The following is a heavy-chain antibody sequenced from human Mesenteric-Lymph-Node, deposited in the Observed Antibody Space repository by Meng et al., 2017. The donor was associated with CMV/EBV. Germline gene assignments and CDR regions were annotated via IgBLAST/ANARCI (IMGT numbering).Heavy chain of an antibody. V-gene: IGHV3-23*01. CDR2: ISGNGDTT. Sequence: TFTNYAMSWVRRAPGKGLEWVSVISGNGDTTYYADSVRGRFAISRDNSKNTLYLQMNSLRAEDTAVYYCARHYDFWSGNPSTKFDYWGQGTLVTVSS. CDR3: ARHYDFWSGNPSTKFDY. J-gene: IGHJ4*02. D-gene: IGHD3-3*01. CDR1: TFTNYA.